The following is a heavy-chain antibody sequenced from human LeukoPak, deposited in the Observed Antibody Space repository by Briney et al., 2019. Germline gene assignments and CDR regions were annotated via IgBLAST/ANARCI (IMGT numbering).Heavy chain of an antibody. V-gene: IGHV4-59*08. Sequence: PSETLSRTCTVSAVSISSYYWSWIRQPPGKGLEYIGYIYYSGNTNSNPSLNSRVTISVDTSRTQFSLKLSSVTAAGTAVYYCARRGSGASLEYYFDLWGRGTLVTVSS. CDR1: AVSISSYY. J-gene: IGHJ2*01. D-gene: IGHD1-14*01. CDR2: IYYSGNT. CDR3: ARRGSGASLEYYFDL.